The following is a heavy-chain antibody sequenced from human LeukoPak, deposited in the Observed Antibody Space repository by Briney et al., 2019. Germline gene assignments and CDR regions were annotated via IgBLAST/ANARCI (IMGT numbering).Heavy chain of an antibody. V-gene: IGHV4-61*02. Sequence: SQTLSLTCTVSGGSISSGSYYWSWIRQPAGKGLEWIGRIYTSGSTNYNPSLKSRVTISVDTSKNQFSLKLSSVTAADTAVYYSARDAQPAAIWGHWFDPWGQGTLVTVSS. CDR2: IYTSGST. CDR3: ARDAQPAAIWGHWFDP. D-gene: IGHD2-2*01. J-gene: IGHJ5*02. CDR1: GGSISSGSYY.